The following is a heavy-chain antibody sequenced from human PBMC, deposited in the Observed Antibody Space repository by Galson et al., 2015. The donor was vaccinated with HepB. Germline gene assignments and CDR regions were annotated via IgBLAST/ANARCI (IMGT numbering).Heavy chain of an antibody. CDR2: MNPNSGNT. CDR1: GYTFTSYD. V-gene: IGHV1-8*01. CDR3: ARGRPYSKGYCSGGSCYLFDY. Sequence: QSGAEVKKPGESLKISCKASGYTFTSYDINWVRQATGQGLEWMGWMNPNSGNTGYAQKFQGRVTMTRNTSISTAYMELSSLRSEDTAVYYCARGRPYSKGYCSGGSCYLFDYWGQGTLVTVSS. D-gene: IGHD2-15*01. J-gene: IGHJ4*02.